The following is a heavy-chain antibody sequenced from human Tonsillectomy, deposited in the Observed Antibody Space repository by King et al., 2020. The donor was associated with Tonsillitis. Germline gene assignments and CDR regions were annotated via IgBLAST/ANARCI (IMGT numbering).Heavy chain of an antibody. Sequence: VQLVESGGGVVQPGRSLRLSCTASGFTFSSYGMHWVRQAPGKGLEWVAVISYDGSNKYYADSVKGRFTISRDNSKNTLYLRMNSLRAEDTAVYYCAKCPTKFYYRTSYWFGNWYFDLWGRGTLVTVSS. CDR1: GFTFSSYG. D-gene: IGHD3-10*01. J-gene: IGHJ2*01. CDR3: AKCPTKFYYRTSYWFGNWYFDL. V-gene: IGHV3-30*18. CDR2: ISYDGSNK.